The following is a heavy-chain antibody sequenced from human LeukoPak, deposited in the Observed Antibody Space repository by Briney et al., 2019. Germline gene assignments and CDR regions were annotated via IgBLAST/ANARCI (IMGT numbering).Heavy chain of an antibody. J-gene: IGHJ4*02. CDR1: GFTFSSYA. Sequence: PGGSLRLSCAASGFTFSSYAMSWVRQAPGKGLEWVSSISGSGGTTYYADSVKGRFTISRDNSNNTLYLQMNSLRAEDTAVYYCARLYSYNMEIDYWGQGTLVTVSS. V-gene: IGHV3-23*01. D-gene: IGHD5-18*01. CDR3: ARLYSYNMEIDY. CDR2: ISGSGGTT.